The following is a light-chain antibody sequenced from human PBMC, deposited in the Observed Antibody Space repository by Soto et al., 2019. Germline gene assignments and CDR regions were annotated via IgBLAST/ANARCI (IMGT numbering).Light chain of an antibody. V-gene: IGLV2-14*01. CDR1: SSDVGGYDQ. CDR2: AVT. Sequence: QSVLTQPASVSGSPGQSIAISCTGTSSDVGGYDQVSWYQQHPGKAPKLMIYAVTTRPSGVSNRFSGSKSGNTASLTISGLQAEDEADYYCSSYTGSGTFFGGWTKVTVL. CDR3: SSYTGSGTF. J-gene: IGLJ2*01.